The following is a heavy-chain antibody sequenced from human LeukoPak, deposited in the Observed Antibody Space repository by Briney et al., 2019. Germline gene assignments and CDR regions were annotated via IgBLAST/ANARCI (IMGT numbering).Heavy chain of an antibody. CDR2: IIPILGIA. J-gene: IGHJ6*02. CDR3: ARPAENKNTYYYDSSGYYSGGYYYYGMDV. V-gene: IGHV1-69*02. CDR1: GGTFSSYT. D-gene: IGHD3-22*01. Sequence: PVKVSRKASGGTFSSYTISWVRQAPGQGLEWMGRIIPILGIANYAQKFQGRVTITADKSTSTAYMELSSLRSEDTAVYYCARPAENKNTYYYDSSGYYSGGYYYYGMDVWGQGTTVTVS.